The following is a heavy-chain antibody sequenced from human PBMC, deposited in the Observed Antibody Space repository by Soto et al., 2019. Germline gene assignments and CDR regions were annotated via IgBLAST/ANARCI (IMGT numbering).Heavy chain of an antibody. V-gene: IGHV1-18*01. CDR3: ARDQGYCSSTSCLNLDY. CDR1: GYTFTSYG. J-gene: IGHJ4*02. D-gene: IGHD2-2*01. CDR2: ISAYNGNT. Sequence: ASVKVSCKASGYTFTSYGISWVRQAPGQGLEWMGWISAYNGNTNYAQKLQGRVTMTTDTSTSTAYMELGSLRSDDTAVYYCARDQGYCSSTSCLNLDYWGQGTLVTVSS.